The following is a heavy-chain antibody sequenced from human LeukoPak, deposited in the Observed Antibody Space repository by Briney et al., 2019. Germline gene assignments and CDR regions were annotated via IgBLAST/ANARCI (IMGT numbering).Heavy chain of an antibody. CDR2: IYYSGST. V-gene: IGHV4-39*01. J-gene: IGHJ4*02. CDR1: GGSISSSSYY. D-gene: IGHD4-23*01. Sequence: SETLSLTCTVSGGSISSSSYYWGWIRQPPGKGLEWIGSIYYSGSTYYNPSLKSRVTISVDTSKNQFSLKLSSVTAADTAVYYCASDGGNLYYFDYWGQGTLVTVSS. CDR3: ASDGGNLYYFDY.